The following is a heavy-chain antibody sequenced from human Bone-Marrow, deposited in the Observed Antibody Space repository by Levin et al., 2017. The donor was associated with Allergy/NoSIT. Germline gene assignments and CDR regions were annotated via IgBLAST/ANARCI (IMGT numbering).Heavy chain of an antibody. J-gene: IGHJ6*02. D-gene: IGHD6-19*01. CDR3: TRDSGESSGWNSPVHPGMDV. Sequence: PGESLKISCSASGFTVSNNYMSWVRQAPGKGLEWVSVIYSGGSTHYADSVKGRFTISRDNTENTVYLQMNSLRAEDTAVYYCTRDSGESSGWNSPVHPGMDVWGQGTTVTVSS. CDR1: GFTVSNNY. CDR2: IYSGGST. V-gene: IGHV3-53*01.